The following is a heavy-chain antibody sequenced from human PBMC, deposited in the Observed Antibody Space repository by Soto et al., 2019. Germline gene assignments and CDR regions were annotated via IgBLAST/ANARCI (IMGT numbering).Heavy chain of an antibody. J-gene: IGHJ6*02. V-gene: IGHV1-2*04. Sequence: ASGKVSCKASGYTFTGYYMHWVRQAPGQGLEWMGWTNPNSGGTNYAQKFQGWVTMTRDTSISTAYMELSRLRSDDTAVYYCARENREYCSSTSCYDVYYYYGMDVWGQGTTVTVSS. CDR1: GYTFTGYY. CDR3: ARENREYCSSTSCYDVYYYYGMDV. CDR2: TNPNSGGT. D-gene: IGHD2-2*01.